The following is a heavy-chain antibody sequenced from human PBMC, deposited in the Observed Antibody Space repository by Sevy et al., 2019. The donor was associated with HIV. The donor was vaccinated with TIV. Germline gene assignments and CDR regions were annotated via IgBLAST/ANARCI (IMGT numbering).Heavy chain of an antibody. CDR3: ARDLDYGGNSGYYFDY. Sequence: GGSLRLSCAASGFTFSSYAMHWVRQAPGKGLEWVAVISYDGSNKYYADSVKGRFTISRDNSKNTVYLQMNSLRAEDTAVYYCARDLDYGGNSGYYFDYWGQGTLVTVSS. J-gene: IGHJ4*02. V-gene: IGHV3-30-3*01. D-gene: IGHD4-17*01. CDR1: GFTFSSYA. CDR2: ISYDGSNK.